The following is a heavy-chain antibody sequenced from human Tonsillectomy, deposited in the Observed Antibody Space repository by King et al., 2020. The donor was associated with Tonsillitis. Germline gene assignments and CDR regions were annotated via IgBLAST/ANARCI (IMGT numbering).Heavy chain of an antibody. J-gene: IGHJ3*02. V-gene: IGHV4-39*01. Sequence: QLQESGPGLVKPSETLSLTCTVSGGSISSSSYYWGWIRQPPGKGLEWIGTIYYSGSTYYNPSLKSRVTISVDTSKNQFSLKLSSVTAADTAVYYCARSPPYYEFWNDAFDIWGQGTTVTVSS. D-gene: IGHD3-3*01. CDR2: IYYSGST. CDR1: GGSISSSSYY. CDR3: ARSPPYYEFWNDAFDI.